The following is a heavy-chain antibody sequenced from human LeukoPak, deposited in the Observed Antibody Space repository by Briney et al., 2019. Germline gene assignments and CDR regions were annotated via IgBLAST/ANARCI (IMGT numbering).Heavy chain of an antibody. CDR3: ARSLEGHYYYYMDV. Sequence: ASVKVSCKASGYTFTSYGISWVRQAPGQGLEWMGWISAYNGNTNYAQKLQGRVTMTTDTSTSTAYMELRSLRSDDTAVYYCARSLEGHYYYYMDVWGKGTTVTVSS. CDR2: ISAYNGNT. V-gene: IGHV1-18*01. J-gene: IGHJ6*03. D-gene: IGHD3-3*01. CDR1: GYTFTSYG.